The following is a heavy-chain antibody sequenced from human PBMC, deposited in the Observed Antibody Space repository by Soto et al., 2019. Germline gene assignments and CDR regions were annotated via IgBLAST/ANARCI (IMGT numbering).Heavy chain of an antibody. Sequence: SETLSLTCTVSGGSMDGFYWGWIREVPGKGLEWLGHIYYTGNTDYNPSLKSRLTISVDTSKNQFSLKLTSVTAEDTAVYYCARDQRGYNYGFRFDQWGQGILVTVSS. J-gene: IGHJ4*02. CDR1: GGSMDGFY. D-gene: IGHD5-18*01. V-gene: IGHV4-59*12. CDR3: ARDQRGYNYGFRFDQ. CDR2: IYYTGNT.